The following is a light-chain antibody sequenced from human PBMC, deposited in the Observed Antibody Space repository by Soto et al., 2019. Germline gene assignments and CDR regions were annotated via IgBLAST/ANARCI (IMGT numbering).Light chain of an antibody. Sequence: EIVLTQSPATLSLSPGERATLSCRASQFINTYVAWYQHRPGQGPRLLIYEASKRATGIPARFSGSGSGTDFTLTISSLDPEDFGIYYCQQRHTWPTTFGGGAKVEI. CDR3: QQRHTWPTT. V-gene: IGKV3-11*01. J-gene: IGKJ4*01. CDR1: QFINTY. CDR2: EAS.